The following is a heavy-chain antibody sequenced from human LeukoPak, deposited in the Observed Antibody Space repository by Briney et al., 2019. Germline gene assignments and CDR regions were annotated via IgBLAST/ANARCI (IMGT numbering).Heavy chain of an antibody. CDR2: IHYSGST. Sequence: SETLSLTCSVSGGTITSHFWSWIRQPPGQGLEWIGYIHYSGSTNYNPSLKSRVTISPDTSKNQLFLKLNSVTAADTAVYYCARLVWLGESPGSWFDAWGQGTLVTVSS. CDR3: ARLVWLGESPGSWFDA. CDR1: GGTITSHF. J-gene: IGHJ5*02. V-gene: IGHV4-59*11. D-gene: IGHD3-10*01.